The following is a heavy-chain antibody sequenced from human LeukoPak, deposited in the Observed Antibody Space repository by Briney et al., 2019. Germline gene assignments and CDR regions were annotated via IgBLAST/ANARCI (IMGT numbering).Heavy chain of an antibody. CDR3: ARVISSGWYVDI. Sequence: PSETLSLTCTVSGGSISSYYWSWVRQPAGKGLEWIGRIYASGSTIYNPSLTSRVTRSVDTSKNQFSLKLNSVTAADTAVYYCARVISSGWYVDIWGQGTMVIVSS. V-gene: IGHV4-4*07. J-gene: IGHJ3*02. D-gene: IGHD6-19*01. CDR2: IYASGST. CDR1: GGSISSYY.